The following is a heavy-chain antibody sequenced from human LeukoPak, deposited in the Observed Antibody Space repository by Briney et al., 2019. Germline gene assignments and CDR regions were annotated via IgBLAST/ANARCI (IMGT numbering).Heavy chain of an antibody. CDR1: GDSVSSNSAA. J-gene: IGHJ4*02. D-gene: IGHD5-18*01. CDR3: ARAGTIQLWSPPPAY. V-gene: IGHV6-1*01. Sequence: SQTLSLTCAISGDSVSSNSAAWNWIRQSPSRGLEWLGRTYYRSNWYNDYGLSVKSRITINPDTSQNQFSLQLNSVTPEDTAVYYCARAGTIQLWSPPPAYWGQGTLVTVSS. CDR2: TYYRSNWYN.